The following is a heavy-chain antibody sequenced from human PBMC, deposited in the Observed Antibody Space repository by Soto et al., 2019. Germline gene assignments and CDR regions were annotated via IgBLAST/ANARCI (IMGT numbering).Heavy chain of an antibody. CDR2: THHSGST. D-gene: IGHD2-21*02. V-gene: IGHV4-34*01. CDR3: ARTTAAIHLNY. CDR1: GGSLSGNY. Sequence: SETLSLACAVYGGSLSGNYWGWIRQPPGKGLEWIGETHHSGSTAYNPSLKSRVTISVDTSRNQFSLKLNSVTAADTAVYYCARTTAAIHLNYWSQGTLVTVSS. J-gene: IGHJ4*02.